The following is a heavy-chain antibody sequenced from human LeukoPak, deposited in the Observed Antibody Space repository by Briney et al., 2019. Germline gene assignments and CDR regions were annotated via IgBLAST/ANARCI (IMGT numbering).Heavy chain of an antibody. D-gene: IGHD3/OR15-3a*01. Sequence: SETLSLTCTVSGGSISSGGYYWSWIRQHPGKGLEWIGYIYYSGSTYYNPSLESRVTMSVDTSKNQFSLKLNFVTAADTAVYYCARVGSGYDFFDYWGQGTLVTVSS. CDR2: IYYSGST. V-gene: IGHV4-31*03. J-gene: IGHJ4*02. CDR1: GGSISSGGYY. CDR3: ARVGSGYDFFDY.